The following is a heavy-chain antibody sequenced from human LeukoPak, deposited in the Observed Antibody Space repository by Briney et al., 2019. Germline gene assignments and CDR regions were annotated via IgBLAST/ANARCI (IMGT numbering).Heavy chain of an antibody. J-gene: IGHJ4*02. D-gene: IGHD3-10*01. Sequence: PGRSLRLSCAASGFTFSSYGMHWVRQAPGKGLEWVAVIWYDGSNKYYADSVKGRFTISRDNSKNTLYLQMNSLRAEDTAVYYCARDSGFGEFNDCWGQGTLVTVSS. CDR2: IWYDGSNK. CDR1: GFTFSSYG. V-gene: IGHV3-33*01. CDR3: ARDSGFGEFNDC.